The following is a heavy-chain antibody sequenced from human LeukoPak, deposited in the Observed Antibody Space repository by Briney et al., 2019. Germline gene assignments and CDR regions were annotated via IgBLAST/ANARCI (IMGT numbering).Heavy chain of an antibody. Sequence: GGSLRLSCAASGFTFSSYWMSWVRQAPGKGLEWVANIKQDGSEKYYVDSVKGRFTISRDNAKNSLYLQMDSLRAEDTAVYYCARGTIFGVVIINFDYWGRGTLVTVSS. V-gene: IGHV3-7*01. J-gene: IGHJ4*02. CDR1: GFTFSSYW. D-gene: IGHD3-3*01. CDR2: IKQDGSEK. CDR3: ARGTIFGVVIINFDY.